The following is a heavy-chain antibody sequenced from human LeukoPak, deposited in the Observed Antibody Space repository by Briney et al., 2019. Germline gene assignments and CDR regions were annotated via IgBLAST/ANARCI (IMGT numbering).Heavy chain of an antibody. Sequence: ASVKVSCKASGYTFTNYHVHWVRQAAGQGLEWVGIINPRTGSTTYAQMLQGRVTMTRDTSSNTVYMEMSSLRSEDTAVYYCARDSLGYTYGYSTYLDPWGQGTLVTVSS. CDR3: ARDSLGYTYGYSTYLDP. CDR1: GYTFTNYH. D-gene: IGHD5-18*01. J-gene: IGHJ5*02. V-gene: IGHV1-46*04. CDR2: INPRTGST.